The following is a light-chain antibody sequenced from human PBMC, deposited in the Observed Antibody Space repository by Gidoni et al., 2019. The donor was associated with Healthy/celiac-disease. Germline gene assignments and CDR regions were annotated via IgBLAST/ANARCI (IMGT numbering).Light chain of an antibody. CDR3: AAWDDSLSGWV. V-gene: IGLV1-47*01. CDR1: RSNIGSNY. CDR2: RNN. J-gene: IGLJ3*02. Sequence: QSVLTQPPLASGTPGKRVTISCSGSRSNIGSNYVYWDQQLPGTAPKLLIYRNNQRPSGGPDRFSGSKSGTSASLAIRGLRSEDEADYYCAAWDDSLSGWVFGGGTKLTVL.